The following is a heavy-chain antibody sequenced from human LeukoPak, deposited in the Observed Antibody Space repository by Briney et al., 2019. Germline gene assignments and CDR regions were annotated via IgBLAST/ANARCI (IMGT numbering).Heavy chain of an antibody. J-gene: IGHJ4*02. Sequence: PGGSLRLSCAASGFTVSNSYMSWVRQAPGKGLEWVSAIYGGGSTHYADSVKGRFTISRDNSKNTLYLQMNSLRAEDTAVYYCARDGLGYCSGGSCVDYWGQGTLVTVSS. CDR3: ARDGLGYCSGGSCVDY. CDR1: GFTVSNSY. V-gene: IGHV3-53*01. D-gene: IGHD2-15*01. CDR2: IYGGGST.